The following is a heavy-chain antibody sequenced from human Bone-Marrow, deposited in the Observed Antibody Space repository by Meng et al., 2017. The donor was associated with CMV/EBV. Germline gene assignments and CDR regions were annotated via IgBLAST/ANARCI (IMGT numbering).Heavy chain of an antibody. V-gene: IGHV4-34*01. CDR3: AREPRDSRVTQGTY. Sequence: GSLRLSCAVYGGSFSGYYWSWIRQPPGKGLEWIGEINHSGSTNYNPSLKSRVTISVDTSKNQFSLKLSSVTAADTAVYYCAREPRDSRVTQGTYWGQGTLVTVSS. CDR1: GGSFSGYY. D-gene: IGHD3-22*01. CDR2: INHSGST. J-gene: IGHJ4*02.